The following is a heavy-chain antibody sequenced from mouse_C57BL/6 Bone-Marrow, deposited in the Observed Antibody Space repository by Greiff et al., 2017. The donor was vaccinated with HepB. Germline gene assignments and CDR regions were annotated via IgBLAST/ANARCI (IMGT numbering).Heavy chain of an antibody. CDR2: IRSKSSNYAT. V-gene: IGHV10-3*01. D-gene: IGHD3-2*02. CDR3: VSRDSSGYRFAY. J-gene: IGHJ3*01. CDR1: GFTFNTYA. Sequence: EVKLVESGGGLVQPKGSLKLSCDASGFTFNTYAMHWVRQAPGKGLEWVARIRSKSSNYATYYADSVKDRFTISRDDSQSMLYLQMNNLKTEDTAMYYCVSRDSSGYRFAYWGQGTLVTVSA.